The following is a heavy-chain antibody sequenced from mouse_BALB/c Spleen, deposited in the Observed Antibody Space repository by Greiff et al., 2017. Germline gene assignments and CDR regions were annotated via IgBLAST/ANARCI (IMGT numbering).Heavy chain of an antibody. CDR2: INPSTGYT. CDR3: ARYEGNYEAWFAY. J-gene: IGHJ3*01. V-gene: IGHV1-7*01. D-gene: IGHD2-3*01. CDR1: GYTFTSYW. Sequence: QVQLQQSGAELAKPGASVKMSCKASGYTFTSYWMHWVKQRPGQGLEWIGYINPSTGYTEYNQKFKDKATLTADKSSSTAYMQLSSLTSEDSAVYYWARYEGNYEAWFAYWGQGTRVTVSA.